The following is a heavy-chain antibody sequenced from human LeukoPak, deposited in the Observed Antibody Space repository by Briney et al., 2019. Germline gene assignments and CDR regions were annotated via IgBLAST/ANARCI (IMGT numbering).Heavy chain of an antibody. CDR3: ARGGYYGSGNDFRFDP. CDR1: GGSFSSYY. CDR2: IDYSGYT. D-gene: IGHD3-10*01. J-gene: IGHJ5*02. V-gene: IGHV4-59*13. Sequence: PSETLSPTCAVYGGSFSSYYWSWIRQPPGKGLEWIGYIDYSGYTNYNPSLKSRVTISVDTSKNQFSLKLTSVTAADTAVYFCARGGYYGSGNDFRFDPWGQGTLVTVSS.